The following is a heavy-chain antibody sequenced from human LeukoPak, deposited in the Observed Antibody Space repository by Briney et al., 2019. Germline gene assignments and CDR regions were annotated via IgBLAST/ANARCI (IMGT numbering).Heavy chain of an antibody. CDR2: IYYSGST. D-gene: IGHD1-26*01. CDR3: ARDRSGSYFDY. CDR1: GGSISSYY. J-gene: IGHJ4*02. V-gene: IGHV4-59*01. Sequence: SETLSLICTVSGGSISSYYWSWIRQPPGKGLEWIGYIYYSGSTNYNPSLKSRVTISVDTSKNQFSLKLSSVTAADTAVYYCARDRSGSYFDYWGQGTLVTVSS.